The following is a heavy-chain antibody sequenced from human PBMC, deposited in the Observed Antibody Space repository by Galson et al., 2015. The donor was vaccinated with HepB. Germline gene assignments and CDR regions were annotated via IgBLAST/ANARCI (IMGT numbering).Heavy chain of an antibody. J-gene: IGHJ4*02. CDR3: IRHVEYYRPY. V-gene: IGHV3-74*01. CDR2: INSDGSSS. D-gene: IGHD2/OR15-2a*01. Sequence: SLRLSCAASGFTFSGHWMHWVRQAPGKGLIWVSRINSDGSSSSYGDYVKGRFTISRDDSNNTAYLQMDSLRPEDTAIYYCIRHVEYYRPYWGRGTLVTVSS. CDR1: GFTFSGHW.